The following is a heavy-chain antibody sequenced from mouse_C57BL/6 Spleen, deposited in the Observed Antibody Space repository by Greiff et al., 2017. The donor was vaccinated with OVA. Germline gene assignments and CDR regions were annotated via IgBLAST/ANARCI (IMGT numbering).Heavy chain of an antibody. CDR3: ARGGAQAPYYFDY. J-gene: IGHJ2*01. CDR2: IYPGSGST. Sequence: VKLKQPGAELVKPGASVKMSCKASGYTFTSYWITWVKQRPGQGLEWIGDIYPGSGSTNYNEKFKSKATLTVDTSSSTAYMQLSSLTSEDSAVYYCARGGAQAPYYFDYWGQGTTLTVSS. CDR1: GYTFTSYW. D-gene: IGHD3-2*02. V-gene: IGHV1-55*01.